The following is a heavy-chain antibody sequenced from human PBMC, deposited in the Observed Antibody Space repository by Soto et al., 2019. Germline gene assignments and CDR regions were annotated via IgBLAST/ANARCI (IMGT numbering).Heavy chain of an antibody. Sequence: SETLSLTCAVYGGSFSGYYWTWIRQPPGTGLEWIGEINHSGSTNYNPSLKSRVTISVDTSKNQFSLKVKSVTAADTAVYFCARLSGSYNDRYFDNWGQGTLVT. CDR1: GGSFSGYY. V-gene: IGHV4-34*01. J-gene: IGHJ4*02. CDR3: ARLSGSYNDRYFDN. CDR2: INHSGST. D-gene: IGHD1-26*01.